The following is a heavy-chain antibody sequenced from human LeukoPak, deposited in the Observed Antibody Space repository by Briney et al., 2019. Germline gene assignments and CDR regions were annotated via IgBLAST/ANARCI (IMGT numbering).Heavy chain of an antibody. CDR1: GFTFIGYG. CDR2: IWDDGSNK. V-gene: IGHV3-33*01. J-gene: IGHJ4*02. D-gene: IGHD3-3*01. CDR3: ARDRSYDFWSGYSTPDY. Sequence: PGRSLRLSCAASGFTFIGYGMQGVRAAPGEGRGWGAVIWDDGSNKYYADSVKGRFTISRDNSKNTLDLQMNSLRAEDTAVYYCARDRSYDFWSGYSTPDYWGQGTLVTVSS.